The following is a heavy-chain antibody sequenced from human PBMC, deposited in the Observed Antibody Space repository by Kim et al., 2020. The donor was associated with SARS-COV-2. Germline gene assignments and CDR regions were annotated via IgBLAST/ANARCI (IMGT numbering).Heavy chain of an antibody. D-gene: IGHD2-2*01. CDR3: AKDGAVPAALTVDY. J-gene: IGHJ4*02. V-gene: IGHV3-23*01. Sequence: AYSVKGRCTTSRDNPKTTLYLQRNGLRAEDTAVYYCAKDGAVPAALTVDYWGQGTLVTVSS.